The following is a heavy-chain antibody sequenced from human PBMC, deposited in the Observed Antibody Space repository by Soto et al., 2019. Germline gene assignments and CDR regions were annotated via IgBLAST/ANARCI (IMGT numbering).Heavy chain of an antibody. CDR1: GFTFSSYA. Sequence: GGSLRLSWAASGFTFSSYAMSWVRQAPGKGLEWVSAISGSGGSTYYADSVKGRFTISRDNSKNTLYLQMNSLRAEDTAVYYCAKALMVYADNNWFDPWGQGTLVTVSS. CDR3: AKALMVYADNNWFDP. J-gene: IGHJ5*02. CDR2: ISGSGGST. V-gene: IGHV3-23*01. D-gene: IGHD2-8*01.